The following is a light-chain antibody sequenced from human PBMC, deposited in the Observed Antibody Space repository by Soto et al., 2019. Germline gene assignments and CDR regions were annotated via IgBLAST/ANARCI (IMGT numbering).Light chain of an antibody. J-gene: IGKJ5*01. Sequence: DVQMTQSPSTLSASVVDRVTITCRASQSINNLLAWYQQKPGKAPKFLIYDVSTLESGVPSRFSGSGSGTEFTLTISSLQPDDFATYYCQHYNSYPINFGQGTRLEI. CDR2: DVS. CDR1: QSINNL. V-gene: IGKV1-5*01. CDR3: QHYNSYPIN.